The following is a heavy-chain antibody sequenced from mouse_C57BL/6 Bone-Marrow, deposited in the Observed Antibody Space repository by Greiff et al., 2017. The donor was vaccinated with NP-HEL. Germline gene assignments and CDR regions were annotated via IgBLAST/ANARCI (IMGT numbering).Heavy chain of an antibody. Sequence: QVQLKQPGAELVKPGASVKLSCKASGYTFTSYWMHWVKQRPGQGLEWIGMIHPNSGSTNYNEKFKSKATLTVDKSSSTAYMQLSSLTSEDSAVYYCARFGTSLRFYAMDYWGQGTSVTVSS. V-gene: IGHV1-64*01. D-gene: IGHD4-1*01. CDR3: ARFGTSLRFYAMDY. CDR2: IHPNSGST. J-gene: IGHJ4*01. CDR1: GYTFTSYW.